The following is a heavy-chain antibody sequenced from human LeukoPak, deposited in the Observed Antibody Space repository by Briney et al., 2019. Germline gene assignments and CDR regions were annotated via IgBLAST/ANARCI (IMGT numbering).Heavy chain of an antibody. J-gene: IGHJ4*02. CDR1: GFTFSSSW. Sequence: GGSLSLSCAASGFTFSSSWMYWVRQAPGKGLVWVSRINSDESITTYADSVKGRFTISRDNAKNTLYLQMNSLRAEDTAVYYCARGLVPGFLDYWGQGTPVTVSS. D-gene: IGHD4-11*01. CDR3: ARGLVPGFLDY. CDR2: INSDESIT. V-gene: IGHV3-74*01.